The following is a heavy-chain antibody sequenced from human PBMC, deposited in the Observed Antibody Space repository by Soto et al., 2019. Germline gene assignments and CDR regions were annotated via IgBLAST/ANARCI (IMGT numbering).Heavy chain of an antibody. CDR2: LIVILGST. Sequence: ASVKVSCKSSGGTFNSFAFSWVRQAPGEGLEWMGGLIVILGSTNYAQKFEGRVTITADEASSTAYMEVSDLRSEDTALYFCASGYYDSSGYSIDYWGQGTQVTSPQ. V-gene: IGHV1-69*13. CDR1: GGTFNSFA. CDR3: ASGYYDSSGYSIDY. J-gene: IGHJ4*02. D-gene: IGHD3-22*01.